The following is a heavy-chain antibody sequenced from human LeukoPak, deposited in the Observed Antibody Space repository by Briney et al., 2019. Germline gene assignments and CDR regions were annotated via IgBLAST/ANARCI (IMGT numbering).Heavy chain of an antibody. CDR1: GYTFTSYD. CDR3: ARGPPNWGYDY. Sequence: ASVKVSCKTSGYTFTSYDFNWVRQATGQRPEWMGWMSPNSGDTGYAQKFQDRVTMTRNTSISTAYMELSSLRSDDTAVYYCARGPPNWGYDYWGPGTLVTVSS. J-gene: IGHJ4*02. CDR2: MSPNSGDT. V-gene: IGHV1-8*01. D-gene: IGHD7-27*01.